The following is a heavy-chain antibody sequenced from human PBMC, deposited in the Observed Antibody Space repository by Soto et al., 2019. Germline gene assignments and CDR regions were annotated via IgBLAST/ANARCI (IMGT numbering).Heavy chain of an antibody. J-gene: IGHJ4*02. CDR1: GYTFTSYG. D-gene: IGHD3-10*01. CDR3: ARVGKDYGSGRPKQSPFDY. V-gene: IGHV1-18*01. Sequence: ASVKVSCKASGYTFTSYGISWVRQAPGQGLEWMGWISAYNGNTNYAQKLQGRVTMTTDTSTSTAYMELRSLRSDDTAVYYCARVGKDYGSGRPKQSPFDYWGQGTLVTVSS. CDR2: ISAYNGNT.